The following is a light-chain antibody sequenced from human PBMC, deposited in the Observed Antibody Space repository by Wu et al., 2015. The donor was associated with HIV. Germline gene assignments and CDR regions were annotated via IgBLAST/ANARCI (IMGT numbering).Light chain of an antibody. J-gene: IGKJ1*01. CDR2: GAS. V-gene: IGKV3-15*01. CDR3: QQYGSSPWT. Sequence: EIVMTQSPATLSASPGERVTLSCRARQSVSSNVAWYQQKPGQAPRLLIYGASTRATDIAGRFSGRGSETEFTLTISRLEPEDFAVYYCQQYGSSPWTFGQGTKVEIK. CDR1: QSVSSN.